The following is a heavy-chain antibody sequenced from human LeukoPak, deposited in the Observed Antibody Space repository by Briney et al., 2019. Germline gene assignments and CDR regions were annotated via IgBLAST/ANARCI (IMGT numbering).Heavy chain of an antibody. Sequence: GGSLRLSCAASGLTFSSYGMHWVRQAPGKGLEWVAVISYDGSNKYYADSVKGRFTISRDNSKNTLYLQMNSLRAEDTAVYYCAKDLLYGDYPSSGMDVWGQGTTVTVSS. CDR2: ISYDGSNK. J-gene: IGHJ6*02. CDR1: GLTFSSYG. CDR3: AKDLLYGDYPSSGMDV. D-gene: IGHD4-17*01. V-gene: IGHV3-30*18.